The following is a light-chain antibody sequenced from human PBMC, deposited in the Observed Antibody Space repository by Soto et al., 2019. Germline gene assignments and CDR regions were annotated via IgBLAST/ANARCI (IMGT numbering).Light chain of an antibody. CDR1: QSVTSSN. J-gene: IGKJ4*01. V-gene: IGKV3-20*01. CDR2: AAS. Sequence: EIVLTQSPGTLSLSPGERATLSCRASQSVTSSNLAWYQQKPGQAPRLLIYAASSRATGIPDRFSGSGSGTDFTLTISRLEPEDFAVYYCQQYGYSATFGGGTKVDIK. CDR3: QQYGYSAT.